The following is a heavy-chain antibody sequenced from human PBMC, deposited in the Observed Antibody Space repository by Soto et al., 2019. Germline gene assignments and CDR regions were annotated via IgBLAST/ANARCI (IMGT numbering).Heavy chain of an antibody. D-gene: IGHD3-3*01. V-gene: IGHV3-23*01. Sequence: GGSLRLSCAASGFTFSSYAMSWVRQAPGKGLEWVSAISGSGGSTYYADSVKGRFTISRDNSKNTLYLQMNSLRAEDTAVYYCATYYDFWSGYFQSYYYGMDVWGQGTTVTVSS. CDR2: ISGSGGST. J-gene: IGHJ6*02. CDR3: ATYYDFWSGYFQSYYYGMDV. CDR1: GFTFSSYA.